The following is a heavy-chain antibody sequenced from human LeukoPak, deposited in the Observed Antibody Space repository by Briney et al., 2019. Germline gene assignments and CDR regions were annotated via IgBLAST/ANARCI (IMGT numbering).Heavy chain of an antibody. J-gene: IGHJ4*02. CDR1: GGTFSSYA. V-gene: IGHV1-69*04. CDR3: ARAETKTGYCSGGSCYFFDY. Sequence: GASVKVSCKASGGTFSSYAISWVRQAPGQGLEWMGRIIPILGIANYAQKFQGRVTITADKSTSTAYMELSSLRSEDTAVYYCARAETKTGYCSGGSCYFFDYWGQGTLVTISS. CDR2: IIPILGIA. D-gene: IGHD2-15*01.